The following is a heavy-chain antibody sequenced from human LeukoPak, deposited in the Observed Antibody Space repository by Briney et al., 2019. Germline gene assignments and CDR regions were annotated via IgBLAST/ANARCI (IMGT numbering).Heavy chain of an antibody. CDR3: ARGALPTLGYCSSTSCLNWFDP. J-gene: IGHJ5*02. Sequence: ASVKVSCKASGYTFTSYDINWVRQATGQGLEWMGWMNPNSGNTGYAQKFQGRVTMTRNTSISTAYMELSSLRSEDTAVYYCARGALPTLGYCSSTSCLNWFDPWGQGTLVTVSS. D-gene: IGHD2-2*01. V-gene: IGHV1-8*01. CDR2: MNPNSGNT. CDR1: GYTFTSYD.